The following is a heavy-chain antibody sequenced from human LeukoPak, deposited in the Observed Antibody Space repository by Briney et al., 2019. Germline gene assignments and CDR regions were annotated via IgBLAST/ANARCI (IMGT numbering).Heavy chain of an antibody. Sequence: GGSLRLSCVASVFIFRRYEMNWVRQARGKGLEWVSYYNTRGSGIYYADSVKGLFTIFRDNAKNSLYLQMNSLRAEDTAVYYCARRGFYDTSGYLLDYWGQGTLVSVP. CDR2: YNTRGSGI. CDR1: VFIFRRYE. J-gene: IGHJ4*02. CDR3: ARRGFYDTSGYLLDY. V-gene: IGHV3-48*03. D-gene: IGHD3-22*01.